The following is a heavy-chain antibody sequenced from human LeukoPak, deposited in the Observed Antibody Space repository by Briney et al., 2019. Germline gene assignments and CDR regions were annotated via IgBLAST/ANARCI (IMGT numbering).Heavy chain of an antibody. CDR2: ISTMSNYI. CDR3: SRDRLGGLDL. Sequence: PGGSLRLSCAASGFDFSTYAINWVRQAPGKGLEWVSSISTMSNYIFYGDSVKGRLTISRDNAKNSVYLQMNSLRPEDTAVYYCSRDRLGGLDLWGQGTLVTVSS. CDR1: GFDFSTYA. V-gene: IGHV3-21*01. J-gene: IGHJ5*02. D-gene: IGHD5-12*01.